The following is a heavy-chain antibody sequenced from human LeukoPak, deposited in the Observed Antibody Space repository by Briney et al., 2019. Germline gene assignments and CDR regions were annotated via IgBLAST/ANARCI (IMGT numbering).Heavy chain of an antibody. D-gene: IGHD3-16*01. CDR2: ISYDGSNK. CDR1: GFTFSSYA. CDR3: ARLNLEGVGTLLDY. V-gene: IGHV3-30*04. Sequence: GGSLRLSCAASGFTFSSYAMHWVRQAPGKGLEWVAVISYDGSNKYYADSVKARFTISRDNSKNTLYLQMNSLRAEDTAVYYCARLNLEGVGTLLDYWGQGTLVTVSS. J-gene: IGHJ4*02.